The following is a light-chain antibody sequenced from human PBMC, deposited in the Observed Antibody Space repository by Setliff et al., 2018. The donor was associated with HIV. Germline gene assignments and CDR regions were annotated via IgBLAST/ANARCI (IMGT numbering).Light chain of an antibody. CDR3: SSYAITNTLP. J-gene: IGLJ1*01. CDR1: SRDVGGYNY. Sequence: QSALTQPASVSGSPGQSITISCTGTSRDVGGYNYVSWYQQHPGKAPKLIIYEVRNRPSGVSIRFSGSKSGNTASLTISGLQTEDEADYYFSSYAITNTLPFGTGTKVTVL. V-gene: IGLV2-14*01. CDR2: EVR.